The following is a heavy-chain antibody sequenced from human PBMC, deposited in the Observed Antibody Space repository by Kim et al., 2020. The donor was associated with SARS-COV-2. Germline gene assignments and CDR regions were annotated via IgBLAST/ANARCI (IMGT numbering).Heavy chain of an antibody. J-gene: IGHJ4*02. V-gene: IGHV4-34*01. CDR3: ARYVPGIAVAGYFDY. Sequence: PSLKSRVTISVDTSKNQFSLKLSSVTAADTAVYYCARYVPGIAVAGYFDYWGQGTLVTVSS. D-gene: IGHD6-19*01.